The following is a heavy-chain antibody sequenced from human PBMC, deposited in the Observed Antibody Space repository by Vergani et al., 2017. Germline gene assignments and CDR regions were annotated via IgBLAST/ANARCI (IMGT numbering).Heavy chain of an antibody. CDR3: AKDLGFAFGRSTGGFDY. CDR2: ISSSSSYI. V-gene: IGHV3-21*04. J-gene: IGHJ4*02. Sequence: EVQLVESGGGLVKPGGSLRLSCAASGFTFSSYSMNWVRQAPGKGLEWVSSISSSSSYIYYADSVKGRFTISRDNAKNSLYLQMNSLRAEDTAVYYCAKDLGFAFGRSTGGFDYWGQGTLVTVSS. CDR1: GFTFSSYS. D-gene: IGHD3-10*01.